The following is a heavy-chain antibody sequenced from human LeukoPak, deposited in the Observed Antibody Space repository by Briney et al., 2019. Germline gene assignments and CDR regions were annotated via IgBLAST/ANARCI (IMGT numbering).Heavy chain of an antibody. J-gene: IGHJ4*02. Sequence: PGGSLRLSHAASEFSFSTNWMHWLRQTTGKSREWVDELNEDGSVKYYVDSVKGRFPTSRDNATSLLFLHMYTLRTEDTGVYFCANVPRSTVSYWGRGTLVTVSS. CDR2: LNEDGSVK. CDR1: EFSFSTNW. D-gene: IGHD2-2*01. V-gene: IGHV3-7*01. CDR3: ANVPRSTVSY.